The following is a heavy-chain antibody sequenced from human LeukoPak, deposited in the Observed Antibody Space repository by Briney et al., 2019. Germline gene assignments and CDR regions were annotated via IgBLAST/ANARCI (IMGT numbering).Heavy chain of an antibody. Sequence: ASVRVSCKVSGYTLTELSMHWVRQALGKGLEWMGGFDPEDGETIYAQKFQGRVTMTEDTSTDTAYMELSSLRSEDTAVYYCATERLAYYGHYFDYWGQGTLVTVSS. D-gene: IGHD3-10*01. CDR3: ATERLAYYGHYFDY. V-gene: IGHV1-24*01. J-gene: IGHJ4*02. CDR1: GYTLTELS. CDR2: FDPEDGET.